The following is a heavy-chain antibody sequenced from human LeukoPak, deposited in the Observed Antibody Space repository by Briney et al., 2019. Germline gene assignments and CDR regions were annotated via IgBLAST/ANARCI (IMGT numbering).Heavy chain of an antibody. J-gene: IGHJ4*02. Sequence: GESLKISCKGSGYSFTSYWIGGVRQMPGKGLEWMGIVYPGDSDTRYSPSFQGQVTISADKSISTAYLQWSSLKASDTAMYYCARLGGYGSGSYEYYFDYWGQGTLVTVSS. CDR1: GYSFTSYW. V-gene: IGHV5-51*01. D-gene: IGHD3-10*01. CDR3: ARLGGYGSGSYEYYFDY. CDR2: VYPGDSDT.